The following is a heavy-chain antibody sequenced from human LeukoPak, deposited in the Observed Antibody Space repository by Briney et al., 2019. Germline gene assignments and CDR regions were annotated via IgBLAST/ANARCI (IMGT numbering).Heavy chain of an antibody. J-gene: IGHJ6*03. CDR2: IHHSGST. V-gene: IGHV4-4*02. Sequence: SETLSLTCAVSGGSISSRNWWSWVRQPPGKGLEWIGEIHHSGSTNYNSSLKSRVTISVDRSKNQFSLKLNSVTAAYTAVYYCARVVGANRDYYYYQMDVWGKGTTVTVSS. D-gene: IGHD1-26*01. CDR1: GGSISSRNW. CDR3: ARVVGANRDYYYYQMDV.